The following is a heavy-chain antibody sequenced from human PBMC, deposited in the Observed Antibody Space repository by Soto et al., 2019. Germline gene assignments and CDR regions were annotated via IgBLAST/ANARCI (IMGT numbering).Heavy chain of an antibody. D-gene: IGHD2-15*01. J-gene: IGHJ6*02. V-gene: IGHV3-23*01. CDR2: ISGSDGST. CDR1: GITFSSYA. Sequence: PGGSLRLSFAASGITFSSYAMSWGRQSPGKGLEWVSAISGSDGSTYYAVSVKGRFTTSRDNSTKTLHLRMHSLRDEDTSVYYCAKIEGVVAHYYHYGMDVWGQGTTVTVSS. CDR3: AKIEGVVAHYYHYGMDV.